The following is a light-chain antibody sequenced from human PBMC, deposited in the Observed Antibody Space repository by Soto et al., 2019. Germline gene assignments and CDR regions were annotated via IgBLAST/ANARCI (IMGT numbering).Light chain of an antibody. J-gene: IGLJ1*01. Sequence: QSVVTQPHSVSGTPGQSVTISCSGRNSNIGSNSVNLYQQLPGTAPKLLIFTDNHRPSGVPDRFSGSKSGTSASLAISGLQPLDEADYYCAALDNSLNVYVFGTGTKVTVL. CDR3: AALDNSLNVYV. CDR2: TDN. V-gene: IGLV1-44*01. CDR1: NSNIGSNS.